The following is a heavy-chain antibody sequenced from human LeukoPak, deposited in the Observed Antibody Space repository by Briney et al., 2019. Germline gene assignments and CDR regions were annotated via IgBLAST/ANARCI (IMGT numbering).Heavy chain of an antibody. V-gene: IGHV4-4*07. CDR3: ARISGSYYGYYYYYMDV. Sequence: PSETLSLTCTVSGGSLSSYYWSWIRQPAGKGLEWIGRIYTSGSTNYNPSLKSRVTMSVDTSKNQFSLKLSSVTAADTAVYYCARISGSYYGYYYYYMDVWGKGTTVTVSS. D-gene: IGHD1-26*01. CDR2: IYTSGST. CDR1: GGSLSSYY. J-gene: IGHJ6*03.